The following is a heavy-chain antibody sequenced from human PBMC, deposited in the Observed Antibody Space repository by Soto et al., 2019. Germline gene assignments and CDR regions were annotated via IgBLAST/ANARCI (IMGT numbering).Heavy chain of an antibody. J-gene: IGHJ6*02. CDR2: INPNSGGT. Sequence: GASVKVSCKASGYTFTGYYMHWVRQAPGQGLEWMGWINPNSGGTNYAQKFQGWVTMTRDTSISTAYMELSRLRSDDTAVYYCAREYSSSSHYYGMDVWGQGTTVTVSS. CDR3: AREYSSSSHYYGMDV. V-gene: IGHV1-2*04. D-gene: IGHD6-6*01. CDR1: GYTFTGYY.